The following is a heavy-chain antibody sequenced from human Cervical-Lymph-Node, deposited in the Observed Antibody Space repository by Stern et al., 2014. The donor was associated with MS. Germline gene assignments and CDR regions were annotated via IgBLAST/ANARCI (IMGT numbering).Heavy chain of an antibody. CDR3: MRGDY. CDR1: GASIKTIGYC. J-gene: IGHJ4*02. CDR2: ISHSGVT. V-gene: IGHV4-31*03. Sequence: QVQLQESGPGLVKPSQTLSLTCTVSGASIKTIGYCWSWVRQPPGKGLEWIGFISHSGVTFYNETLKSRVTLSQDTSANQFSLRLTSVTAADTALYFCMRGDYWGRGILVAVSS.